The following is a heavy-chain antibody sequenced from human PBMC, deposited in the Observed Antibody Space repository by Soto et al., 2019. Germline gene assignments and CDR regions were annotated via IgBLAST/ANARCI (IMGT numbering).Heavy chain of an antibody. Sequence: GGSLRLSCAASGFTFSSYTMSWVRQAPGKGLEWVSAISGSGGSTYYADSVKGRFTISRDNSKTTLYLQMNSLRAEDTAVYYCARKTYYYDSSGYYPSDWGQGTLVTVSS. CDR2: ISGSGGST. D-gene: IGHD3-22*01. V-gene: IGHV3-23*01. CDR1: GFTFSSYT. CDR3: ARKTYYYDSSGYYPSD. J-gene: IGHJ4*02.